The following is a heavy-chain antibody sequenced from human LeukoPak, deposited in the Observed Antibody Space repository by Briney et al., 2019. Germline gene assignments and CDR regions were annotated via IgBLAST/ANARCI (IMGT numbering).Heavy chain of an antibody. V-gene: IGHV3-33*01. CDR1: GFSFSTYA. Sequence: PGGSLRLSCAASGFSFSTYAMHWVRQAPGKGLEWVALIWHDASHTFYTDSVKDRFTISRVNSKNTIYLQTDSQGGAGTAMYYCARDIVGSGSHPDYWGQGTLVTVSS. CDR3: ARDIVGSGSHPDY. CDR2: IWHDASHT. D-gene: IGHD3-10*01. J-gene: IGHJ4*02.